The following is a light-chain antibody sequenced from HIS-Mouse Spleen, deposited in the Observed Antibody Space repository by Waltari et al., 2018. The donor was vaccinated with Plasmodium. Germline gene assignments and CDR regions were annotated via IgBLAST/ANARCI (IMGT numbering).Light chain of an antibody. CDR2: GAS. Sequence: IVLTQSPATLSVSPGARAPLPCRASQRVSSNLAWYQQKPGQAPRLLIYGASTRAPGIPARFSGSGSGTEFTLTISSLQSEDFAVYYCQQYNNWPAWTFGQGTKVEIK. J-gene: IGKJ1*01. CDR1: QRVSSN. CDR3: QQYNNWPAWT. V-gene: IGKV3-15*01.